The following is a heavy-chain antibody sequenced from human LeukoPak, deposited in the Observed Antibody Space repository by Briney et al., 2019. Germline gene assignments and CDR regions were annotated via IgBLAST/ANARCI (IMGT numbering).Heavy chain of an antibody. D-gene: IGHD6-25*01. CDR2: ITGRGENI. J-gene: IGHJ4*02. CDR1: GFTFSSYG. CDR3: AKDRRLAAFDY. Sequence: GGSPRLSCTASGFTFSSYGMNWVRQAPGKGLEWVSGITGRGENIYYAGSVKGRFTISRDNSKDTLYLQMNSLRAEDTAVYYCAKDRRLAAFDYGGQGTLVTVSS. V-gene: IGHV3-23*01.